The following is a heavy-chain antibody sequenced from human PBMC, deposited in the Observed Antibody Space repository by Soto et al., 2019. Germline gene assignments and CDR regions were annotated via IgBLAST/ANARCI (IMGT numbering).Heavy chain of an antibody. CDR3: AKNRRMIGAVIDAFDN. J-gene: IGHJ3*02. CDR2: ISFDGKKK. D-gene: IGHD3-22*01. Sequence: QVQLVESGGGVVQPGRSLRLSCVGSGFVFSDFGMNWVRQAPGKGLEWVAVISFDGKKKYYADSVKGRFSISRDNSKNAVSLQINSLGAEYTAVYYCAKNRRMIGAVIDAFDNWGQGTMVTVSS. V-gene: IGHV3-30*18. CDR1: GFVFSDFG.